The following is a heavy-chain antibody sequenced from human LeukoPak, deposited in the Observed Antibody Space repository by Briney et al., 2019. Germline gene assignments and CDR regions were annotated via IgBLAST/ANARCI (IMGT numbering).Heavy chain of an antibody. D-gene: IGHD6-19*01. V-gene: IGHV1-2*04. J-gene: IGHJ4*02. CDR3: AGGDPSGYSSGWYY. CDR1: GYTFTGYY. CDR2: INPNSGGT. Sequence: ASVKVSCKASGYTFTGYYMHWVRQAPGQGLEWMGWINPNSGGTNYAQKFQGWVTMTRDTSISTAYMELSRLRSDDTAVYYCAGGDPSGYSSGWYYWGQGTLVTVSS.